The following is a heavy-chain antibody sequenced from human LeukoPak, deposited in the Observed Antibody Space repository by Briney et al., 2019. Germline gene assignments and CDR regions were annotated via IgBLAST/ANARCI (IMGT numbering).Heavy chain of an antibody. CDR3: ARVNIAAAAPYYYYGMDV. CDR1: GGSISSYY. Sequence: SETLSLTCTVSGGSISSYYWSWIRQPPGKGLEWIGYIDNSGSTDYNPSLKSRVTISVDTSKNQFSLKLSSVTAADTAVYYCARVNIAAAAPYYYYGMDVWGQGTTVTVSS. V-gene: IGHV4-59*01. CDR2: IDNSGST. D-gene: IGHD6-13*01. J-gene: IGHJ6*02.